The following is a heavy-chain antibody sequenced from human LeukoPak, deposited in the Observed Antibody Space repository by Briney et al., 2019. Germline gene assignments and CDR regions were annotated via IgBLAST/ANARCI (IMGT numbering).Heavy chain of an antibody. V-gene: IGHV3-23*01. D-gene: IGHD1-26*01. Sequence: GGSLRLSCLTSGFTLSTNSMSWVRQAPGKGLEWISGISGSGASTYYADSVKGRFTISRDDSRNTLYLQMNSLRGDDTAVYYCAKGVGKWESLHFFDYWGQGTLVTVSS. CDR1: GFTLSTNS. CDR2: ISGSGAST. J-gene: IGHJ4*02. CDR3: AKGVGKWESLHFFDY.